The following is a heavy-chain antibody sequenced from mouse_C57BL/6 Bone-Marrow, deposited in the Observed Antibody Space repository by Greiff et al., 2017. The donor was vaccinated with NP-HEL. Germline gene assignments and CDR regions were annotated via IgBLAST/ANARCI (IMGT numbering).Heavy chain of an antibody. CDR3: ASLPNYYGSSRDY. J-gene: IGHJ2*01. CDR1: GFTFSSYA. CDR2: ISDGGSYT. Sequence: EVKVVESGGGLVKPGGSLKLSCAASGFTFSSYAMSWVRQTPEKRLEWVATISDGGSYTYYPDNVKGRFTISRDNAKNNLYLQMSHLKSEDTAMYYCASLPNYYGSSRDYWGQGTTLTVSS. D-gene: IGHD1-1*01. V-gene: IGHV5-4*03.